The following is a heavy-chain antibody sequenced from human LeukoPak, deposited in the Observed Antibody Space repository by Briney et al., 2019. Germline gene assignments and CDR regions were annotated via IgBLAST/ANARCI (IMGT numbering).Heavy chain of an antibody. V-gene: IGHV4-39*01. D-gene: IGHD4-17*01. Sequence: SETLSLTCTVSGGSISSSSYYWGWIRQPPGKGLEWIGSIYYSGSTYYNPSLKSRVTISVDTSKNQFSLKLSSVTAADTAVYYCARHESYGDVTSFDPWGQGTLVTVSS. CDR2: IYYSGST. CDR3: ARHESYGDVTSFDP. J-gene: IGHJ5*02. CDR1: GGSISSSSYY.